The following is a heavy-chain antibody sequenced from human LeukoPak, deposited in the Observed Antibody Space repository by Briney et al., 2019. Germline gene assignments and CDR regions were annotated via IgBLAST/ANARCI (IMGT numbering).Heavy chain of an antibody. CDR1: GFTFSDYY. V-gene: IGHV3-11*04. D-gene: IGHD2-15*01. CDR2: ISSSGSTI. J-gene: IGHJ3*02. Sequence: GGSLRLSCAASGFTFSDYYTSWIRQAPGKGLEWASYISSSGSTIYYADSVKGRFTISRDNAKNSLYLQMNSLRAEDTAVYYCAREVCSGGSCSDAFDIWGQGTMVTVSS. CDR3: AREVCSGGSCSDAFDI.